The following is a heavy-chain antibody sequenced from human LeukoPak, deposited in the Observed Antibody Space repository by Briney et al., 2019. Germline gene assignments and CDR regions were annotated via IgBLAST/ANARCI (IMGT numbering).Heavy chain of an antibody. V-gene: IGHV1-69*05. Sequence: ASVKVSCKASGGTFSSYAISWVRQAPGQGLEWMGGIIPIFGTANYAQKFQGRVTITTDESTSTAYMELSSLRSEDTAVYYCATRDKLGIALDYWGQGTLVTVSS. J-gene: IGHJ4*02. CDR1: GGTFSSYA. CDR3: ATRDKLGIALDY. D-gene: IGHD7-27*01. CDR2: IIPIFGTA.